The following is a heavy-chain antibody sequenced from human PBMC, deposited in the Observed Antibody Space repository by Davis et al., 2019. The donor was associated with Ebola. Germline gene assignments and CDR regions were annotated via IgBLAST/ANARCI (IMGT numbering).Heavy chain of an antibody. D-gene: IGHD3-10*01. J-gene: IGHJ4*02. CDR3: ARTAAREYYFDY. V-gene: IGHV1-69*13. CDR1: GGTFSSYA. CDR2: IIPIFGTA. Sequence: SVKVSCKASGGTFSSYAISWVRQAPGQGLEWMGGIIPIFGTANYAQKFQGRVTITADESTSTAYMELSSLRSEDTAVYYCARTAAREYYFDYWGQGTLVTVSS.